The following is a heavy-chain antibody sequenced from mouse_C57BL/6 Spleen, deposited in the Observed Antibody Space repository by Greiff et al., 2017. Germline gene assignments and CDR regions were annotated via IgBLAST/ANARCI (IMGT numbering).Heavy chain of an antibody. J-gene: IGHJ4*01. CDR1: GYAFSSYW. CDR2: IYPGDGDT. D-gene: IGHD1-1*01. V-gene: IGHV1-80*01. Sequence: QVHVKQSGAELVKPGASVKISCKASGYAFSSYWMNWVKQRPGKGLEWIGQIYPGDGDTNYNGKFKGKATLTADKSSSTAYMQLSSLTSEDSAVYFCARPTLVVGRGYAMDYWGQGTSVTVSS. CDR3: ARPTLVVGRGYAMDY.